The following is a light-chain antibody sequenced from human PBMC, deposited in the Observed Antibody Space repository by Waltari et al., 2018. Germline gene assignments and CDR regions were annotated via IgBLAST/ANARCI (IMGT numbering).Light chain of an antibody. CDR3: CSYAGSAPRLV. V-gene: IGLV2-23*02. CDR2: EVI. CDR1: SNHVGRYDL. J-gene: IGLJ3*02. Sequence: QSALTQPASVSGSPGQSITISCPGSSNHVGRYDLVSWYQFRPGEVPKLLIYEVIKRPSGVSDRFSGSKSDNTASLTISRLQAEDEAAYYCCSYAGSAPRLVFGGGTNLTVL.